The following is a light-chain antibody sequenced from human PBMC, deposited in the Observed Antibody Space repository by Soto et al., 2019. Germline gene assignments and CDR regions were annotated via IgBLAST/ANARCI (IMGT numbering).Light chain of an antibody. J-gene: IGKJ4*01. V-gene: IGKV1-39*01. CDR2: AAS. CDR1: QSISSY. Sequence: DIQMTQSPSSLSASVGDRVTITCRASQSISSYLNWYQQKPGKAPKLLIYAASSLQSGVPSRFSGSGSGTDFTLTISSLQPEYFATYYCQQSYSTLLTFCGGTKLEIK. CDR3: QQSYSTLLT.